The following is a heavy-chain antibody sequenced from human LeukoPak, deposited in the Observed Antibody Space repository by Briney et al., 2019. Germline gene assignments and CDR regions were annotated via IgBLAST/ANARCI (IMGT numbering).Heavy chain of an antibody. J-gene: IGHJ3*02. D-gene: IGHD3-10*01. CDR1: GFTFSSYD. CDR3: VKESRDVRGVIMDAFDM. Sequence: GGSLRLSCSASGFTFSSYDMLWVRHAPGQGLEYVSGISINGGSTDYADSVKGRFTISRDSSKNTVYLQMSSLRAEDTAVYYCVKESRDVRGVIMDAFDMWGQGTMVTASS. CDR2: ISINGGST. V-gene: IGHV3-64D*06.